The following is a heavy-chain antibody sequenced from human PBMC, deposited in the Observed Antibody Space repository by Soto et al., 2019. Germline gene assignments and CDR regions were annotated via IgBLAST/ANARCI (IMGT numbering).Heavy chain of an antibody. D-gene: IGHD2-15*01. V-gene: IGHV3-73*02. Sequence: EVQLVESGGGLVQPGGSLKLSCAASGFTFSGSAVHWVRQASGKGLEWVGRIRNKANTYATAYAASVKGRFTISRDDSKNTAYLQMNSLTTDDTAVYYCTSPSPEDMRPSWGLGTQVTVSS. J-gene: IGHJ4*02. CDR3: TSPSPEDMRPS. CDR2: IRNKANTYAT. CDR1: GFTFSGSA.